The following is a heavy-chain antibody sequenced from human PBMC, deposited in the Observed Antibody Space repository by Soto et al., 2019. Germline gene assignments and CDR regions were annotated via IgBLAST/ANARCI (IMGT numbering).Heavy chain of an antibody. V-gene: IGHV3-33*05. CDR3: ARWGRFLDWLQEAFDY. Sequence: PGGSLRLSCAASRFTFSKYAMHWVRQAPGEGLQWVAVISYDGSKKYFADSVKGRFTISRFTSRNTLYLHMNRLRVEDTAVYYCARWGRFLDWLQEAFDYWGQGTLVTISS. CDR2: ISYDGSKK. J-gene: IGHJ4*02. D-gene: IGHD3-3*01. CDR1: RFTFSKYA.